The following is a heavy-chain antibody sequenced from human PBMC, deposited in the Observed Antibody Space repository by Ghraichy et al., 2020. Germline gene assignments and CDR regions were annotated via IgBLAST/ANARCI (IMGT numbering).Heavy chain of an antibody. CDR3: ARGDSSGWYYFDW. CDR1: GFSFSTYG. V-gene: IGHV3-21*01. J-gene: IGHJ4*02. D-gene: IGHD6-19*01. Sequence: GSLRLSCAASGFSFSTYGMHWVRQAPGKGLEWVSSISSSSRLIYYADSMKGRVTISRDNAKNSLSLQMNSLRAEDTAVYYCARGDSSGWYYFDWWGQGALVTVSS. CDR2: ISSSSRLI.